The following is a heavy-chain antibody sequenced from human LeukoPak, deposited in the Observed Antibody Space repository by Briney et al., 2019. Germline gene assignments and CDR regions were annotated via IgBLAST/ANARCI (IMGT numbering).Heavy chain of an antibody. CDR1: RYTSTSYG. CDR3: ARDWIAGARGASGLDA. D-gene: IGHD6-13*01. J-gene: IGHJ6*02. CDR2: ISAYNGNT. V-gene: IGHV1-18*01. Sequence: GASVKVSCAASRYTSTSYGITWVRQAPGQGLEWMGWISAYNGNTNYAQKLQGRVTMTTDTSTSTAYMELRSLRSDDTAVYYCARDWIAGARGASGLDAWSHGTTVTVSS.